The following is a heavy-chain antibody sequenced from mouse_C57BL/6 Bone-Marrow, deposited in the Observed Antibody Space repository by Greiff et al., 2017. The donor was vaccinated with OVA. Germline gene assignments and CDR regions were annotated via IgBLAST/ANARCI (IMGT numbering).Heavy chain of an antibody. CDR2: ISSGGSYT. CDR1: GFTFSSYG. Sequence: EVKLEESGGDLVKPGGSLKLSCAASGFTFSSYGMSWVRQTPDKRLEWVATISSGGSYTYYPDSVKGRFTISRDNAKNTLYLQMSSRKSEDTAMYYCARHGDYGSFFDYWGQGTTLTVSS. J-gene: IGHJ2*01. CDR3: ARHGDYGSFFDY. D-gene: IGHD1-1*01. V-gene: IGHV5-6*02.